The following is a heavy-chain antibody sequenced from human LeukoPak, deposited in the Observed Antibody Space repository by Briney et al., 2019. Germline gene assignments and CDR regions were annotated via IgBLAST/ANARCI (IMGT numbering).Heavy chain of an antibody. CDR2: IYTSGST. V-gene: IGHV4-4*07. J-gene: IGHJ5*02. CDR3: ARGIAVATNWFDP. Sequence: SETLSLTCNVSGGSIRGYYWSWIRQPAGKGLEWIGRIYTSGSTNYNPSLKSRVTISVDTSKNQFSLKLSSVTAADTAVYYCARGIAVATNWFDPWGQGTLVTVSS. CDR1: GGSIRGYY. D-gene: IGHD6-19*01.